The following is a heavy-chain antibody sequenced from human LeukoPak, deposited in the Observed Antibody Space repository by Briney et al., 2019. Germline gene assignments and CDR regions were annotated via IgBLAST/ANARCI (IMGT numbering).Heavy chain of an antibody. CDR2: ISYDGSNK. D-gene: IGHD6-6*01. V-gene: IGHV3-30-3*01. Sequence: GGSLRLSCAASGFTFNNYAIHWVRQAPGKGLEWVAVISYDGSNKYYADSVKGRFTISRDNSKNTLYLQMNSLRAEDTAVYYCARDAREYSSSPDYWGQGTLVTVSS. J-gene: IGHJ4*02. CDR1: GFTFNNYA. CDR3: ARDAREYSSSPDY.